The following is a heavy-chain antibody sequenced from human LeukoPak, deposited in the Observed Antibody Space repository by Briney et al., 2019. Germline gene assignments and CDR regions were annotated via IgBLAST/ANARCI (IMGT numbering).Heavy chain of an antibody. CDR2: TYYRSKWYN. Sequence: SQTLSLTCAISGDSFSSNSATWHWLRQSPSRGLEWLGRTYYRSKWYNDYAGSVKSRITINPDTSKNHFSLQLNSVTPEDTAVYYCARAPGGDDAFDIWGQGTMVTVSS. V-gene: IGHV6-1*01. J-gene: IGHJ3*02. D-gene: IGHD7-27*01. CDR1: GDSFSSNSAT. CDR3: ARAPGGDDAFDI.